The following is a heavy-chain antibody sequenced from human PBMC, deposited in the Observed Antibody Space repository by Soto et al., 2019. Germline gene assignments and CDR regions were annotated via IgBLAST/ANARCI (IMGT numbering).Heavy chain of an antibody. CDR2: ISGSGGNT. Sequence: GGSLRLSCAASGFTFSSYAMSWVRQAPGKGLEWVSAISGSGGNTYYADSVKGRFTISRDNSKNTLYLQMNSLRAEDTAVYYCAKEVDCTNGVCYPGILDYWARGPLVTVPP. V-gene: IGHV3-23*01. J-gene: IGHJ4*02. CDR3: AKEVDCTNGVCYPGILDY. D-gene: IGHD2-8*01. CDR1: GFTFSSYA.